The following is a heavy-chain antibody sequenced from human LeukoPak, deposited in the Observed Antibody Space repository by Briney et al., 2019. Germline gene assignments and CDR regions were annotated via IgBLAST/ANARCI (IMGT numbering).Heavy chain of an antibody. Sequence: PGGSLRLSCAASGFTFSSYAMHWVRQDPGKGLECVAVISNDRIHQFYADSVKGRFTISRDNSKNTLYLQMNSLRTVDTALYYCAKEMGPFIHGDYWGQGTVVTVSS. CDR3: AKEMGPFIHGDY. CDR2: ISNDRIHQ. J-gene: IGHJ4*02. D-gene: IGHD2-8*01. V-gene: IGHV3-30*18. CDR1: GFTFSSYA.